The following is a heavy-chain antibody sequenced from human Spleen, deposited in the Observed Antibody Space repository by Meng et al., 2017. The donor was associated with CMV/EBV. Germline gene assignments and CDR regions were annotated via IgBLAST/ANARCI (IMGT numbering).Heavy chain of an antibody. V-gene: IGHV1-46*01. CDR2: INPRGGGT. D-gene: IGHD6-6*01. Sequence: ASVKVSCKASGYTFTNCYIHWVRQAPGQGLEWMGIINPRGGGTNYAQKFRGRVTMTRDTSTSTVYMELASLNSEDTAVYYCARDPSGDSSSSATLDYWGQGTLVTVSS. CDR1: GYTFTNCY. CDR3: ARDPSGDSSSSATLDY. J-gene: IGHJ4*02.